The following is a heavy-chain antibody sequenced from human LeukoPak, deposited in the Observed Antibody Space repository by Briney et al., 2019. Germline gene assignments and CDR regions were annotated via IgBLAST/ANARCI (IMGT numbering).Heavy chain of an antibody. V-gene: IGHV4-39*01. CDR1: GDSTSSDRYY. J-gene: IGHJ4*02. D-gene: IGHD1-26*01. CDR2: IYYSGST. Sequence: SETLSLTCTISGDSTSSDRYYGGWVRQPPGKGLEWIGNIYYSGSTYYNPSLKSRVTMSVDTSKNQLFLKLNSVTAADTAVYYCARGRPYSGGYHLDYWGQGTLVTVSP. CDR3: ARGRPYSGGYHLDY.